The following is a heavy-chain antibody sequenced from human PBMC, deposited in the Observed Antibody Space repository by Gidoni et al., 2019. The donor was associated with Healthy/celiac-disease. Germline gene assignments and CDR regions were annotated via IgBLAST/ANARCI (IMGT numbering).Heavy chain of an antibody. CDR2: ISSSGSTI. V-gene: IGHV3-11*01. CDR3: ARDHGDGSESYYFDY. CDR1: Y. Sequence: YMSWIRQAPGKGLEWVSYISSSGSTIYYADSVKGRFTISRDNAKNSLYLQMNSLRAEDTAVYYCARDHGDGSESYYFDYWGQGTLVTVSS. J-gene: IGHJ4*02. D-gene: IGHD5-12*01.